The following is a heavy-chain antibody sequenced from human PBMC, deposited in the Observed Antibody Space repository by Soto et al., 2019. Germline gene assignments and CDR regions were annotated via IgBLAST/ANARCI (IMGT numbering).Heavy chain of an antibody. CDR1: GITFTNYW. CDR2: VDSDGRGT. V-gene: IGHV3-74*01. J-gene: IGHJ4*02. CDR3: GTVFEH. Sequence: EVQLVESGGGSVQPGGSLRLSCVASGITFTNYWMHWVRQVPGKVLVWVARVDSDGRGTSYGDLVKGRFTISRDNAKNAIYLQMNSLRVEHTAMYYCGTVFEHWGQGIPVTVSS.